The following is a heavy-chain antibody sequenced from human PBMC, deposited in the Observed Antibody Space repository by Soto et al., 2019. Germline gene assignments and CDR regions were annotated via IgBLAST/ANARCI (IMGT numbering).Heavy chain of an antibody. Sequence: QVQLVQSGAEVKKPGASVMVSCKASGYNFRDYDINWVRQASGQGLEWMGWMNPNSGNTAYAQKFQGRVTMTRDTTINTAYMELSYLTSADTAVYYCTRRARIGKQLWLPFDSWAQGTLVTVSS. D-gene: IGHD3-22*01. V-gene: IGHV1-8*01. CDR3: TRRARIGKQLWLPFDS. CDR2: MNPNSGNT. CDR1: GYNFRDYD. J-gene: IGHJ4*02.